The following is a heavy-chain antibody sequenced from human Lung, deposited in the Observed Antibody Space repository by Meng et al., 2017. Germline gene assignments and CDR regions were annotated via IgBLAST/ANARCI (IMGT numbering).Heavy chain of an antibody. CDR3: ARARSSGYYTTTVFTDY. Sequence: GGSRSLSCAASGFTFSTYAMYWVRQAPGKGLEWVAVISYHGSSKYYADSVKGWFTISRDNSKNTLYMQMDSLRPEDTAVYYCARARSSGYYTTTVFTDYWGQGTLVTVSS. V-gene: IGHV3-30*01. CDR2: ISYHGSSK. D-gene: IGHD3-22*01. J-gene: IGHJ4*02. CDR1: GFTFSTYA.